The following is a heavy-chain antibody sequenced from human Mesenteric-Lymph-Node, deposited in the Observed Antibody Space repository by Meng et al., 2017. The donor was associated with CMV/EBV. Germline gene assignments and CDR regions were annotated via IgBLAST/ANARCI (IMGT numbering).Heavy chain of an antibody. CDR3: ARDPRRYYYYYGMDV. J-gene: IGHJ6*02. CDR2: ISGSGGST. Sequence: GGSLRLSCAASGFTFSSYAMSWVRQAPGKGLEWVSAISGSGGSTYYADSVKGRFTISRDNADNSLYLQMNFLRAEDTALYFCARDPRRYYYYYGMDVWGQGTTVTVSS. CDR1: GFTFSSYA. V-gene: IGHV3-23*01.